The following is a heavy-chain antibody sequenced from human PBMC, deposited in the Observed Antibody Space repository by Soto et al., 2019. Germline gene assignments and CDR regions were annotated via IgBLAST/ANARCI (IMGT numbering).Heavy chain of an antibody. CDR3: ARDSMRFLEWLLLFDY. V-gene: IGHV3-30-3*01. J-gene: IGHJ4*02. D-gene: IGHD3-3*01. CDR2: ISYDGSNK. Sequence: GGSLRLSCAASGFTFSSYAMHWVRQAPGKGLEWVAVISYDGSNKYYADSVKGRFTISRDNSKNTLYLQMNSLRAEDTAVYYCARDSMRFLEWLLLFDYWGQGTLVTVSS. CDR1: GFTFSSYA.